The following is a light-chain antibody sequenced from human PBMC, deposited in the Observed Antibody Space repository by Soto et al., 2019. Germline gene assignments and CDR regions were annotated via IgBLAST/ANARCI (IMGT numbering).Light chain of an antibody. J-gene: IGKJ2*01. V-gene: IGKV3-20*01. CDR2: GAY. Sequence: EIVLTQSPGTLSLSPGERATLSCRASQSVGSNYLAWYQQKPGQAPRLLIYGAYSRAPGIPDRFSGSGSGTDFTLTISRLEPADFAVYYCQQYGSSPYTFGQGTKVEIK. CDR3: QQYGSSPYT. CDR1: QSVGSNY.